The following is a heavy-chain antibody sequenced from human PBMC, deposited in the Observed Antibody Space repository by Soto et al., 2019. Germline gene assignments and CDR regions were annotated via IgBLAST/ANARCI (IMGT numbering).Heavy chain of an antibody. CDR3: ARENYDILTGYYPTYNWFDP. CDR2: ISAYNGNT. J-gene: IGHJ5*02. Sequence: GASVKVSCKASGYTFTSYGISWVRQAPGQGLEWMGWISAYNGNTNYAQKLQGRVTMTTDTSTSTAYMELRSLRSDDTAVYYCARENYDILTGYYPTYNWFDPWGQGTLVTVSS. CDR1: GYTFTSYG. D-gene: IGHD3-9*01. V-gene: IGHV1-18*01.